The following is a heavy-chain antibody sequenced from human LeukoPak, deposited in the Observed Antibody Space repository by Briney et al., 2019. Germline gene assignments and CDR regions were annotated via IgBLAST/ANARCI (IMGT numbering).Heavy chain of an antibody. D-gene: IGHD1-26*01. CDR2: ISSSSSYI. CDR1: GFTFSSYS. V-gene: IGHV3-21*01. J-gene: IGHJ4*02. Sequence: GGSLRLSCAAPGFTFSSYSMNWVRQAPGKGLEWVSSISSSSSYIYYADSVKGRFTISRDNAKNSLYLQMNSLRAEDTAVYYCARDLKNGRYYFDYWGQGTLVTVSS. CDR3: ARDLKNGRYYFDY.